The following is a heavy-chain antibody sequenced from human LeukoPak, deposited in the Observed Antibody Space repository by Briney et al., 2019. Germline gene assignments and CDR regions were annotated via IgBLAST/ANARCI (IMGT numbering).Heavy chain of an antibody. Sequence: GRSLRLSCAASGFTFSSYGMHWVRQAPGKGLEWVAVISYDGSSKYYADSVKGRFTISRDNSKNTLYLQMNSLRAEDTAVYYCAKGGDLDYWGQGTLVTVSS. V-gene: IGHV3-30*18. J-gene: IGHJ4*02. CDR1: GFTFSSYG. CDR2: ISYDGSSK. CDR3: AKGGDLDY. D-gene: IGHD3-10*01.